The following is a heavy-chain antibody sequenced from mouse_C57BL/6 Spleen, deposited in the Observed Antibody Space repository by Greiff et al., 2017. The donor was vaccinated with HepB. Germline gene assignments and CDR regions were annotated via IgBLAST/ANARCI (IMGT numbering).Heavy chain of an antibody. CDR1: GYSFTSYY. CDR2: IYPGSGNT. J-gene: IGHJ4*01. D-gene: IGHD1-1*01. Sequence: QVQLQQSGPELVKPGASVKISCKASGYSFTSYYIHWVKQRPGQGLEWIGWIYPGSGNTKYNEKFKGKATLTADTSSSTAYMQLSSLTSEDSAVYYCARPLRPPTYGSSYHYAMDYWGQGTSVTVSS. V-gene: IGHV1-66*01. CDR3: ARPLRPPTYGSSYHYAMDY.